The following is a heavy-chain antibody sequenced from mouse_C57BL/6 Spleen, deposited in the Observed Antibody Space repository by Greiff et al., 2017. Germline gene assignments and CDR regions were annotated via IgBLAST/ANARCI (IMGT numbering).Heavy chain of an antibody. D-gene: IGHD4-1*01. CDR2: ISYDGSN. CDR1: GYSIPSGYY. J-gene: IGHJ1*03. Sequence: LQESGPGLVKPSQSLSLTCSFPGYSIPSGYYWNWIRQFPGNKLEWMGYISYDGSNNYNPSLKNRISITRDTSKNQFFLKLNSVTTEDTATYYCARDWDWYFDVWGTGTTVTVSS. V-gene: IGHV3-6*01. CDR3: ARDWDWYFDV.